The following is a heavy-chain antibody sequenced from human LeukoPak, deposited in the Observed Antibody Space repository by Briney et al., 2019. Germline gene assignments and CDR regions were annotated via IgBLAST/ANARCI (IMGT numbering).Heavy chain of an antibody. Sequence: GGSLRLSCAASGFTVSSNYMSWVRQAPGKGLEWVSVIYSGGSTYYADSVKGRFTISRDNSKNTLYLQMNSLRAEDTAVYYCASIRYYYYGMDVWSQGTTVTVSS. CDR1: GFTVSSNY. J-gene: IGHJ6*02. V-gene: IGHV3-53*01. CDR3: ASIRYYYYGMDV. CDR2: IYSGGST. D-gene: IGHD2-2*02.